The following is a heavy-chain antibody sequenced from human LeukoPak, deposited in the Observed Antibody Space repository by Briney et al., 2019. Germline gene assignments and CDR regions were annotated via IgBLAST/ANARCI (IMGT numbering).Heavy chain of an antibody. Sequence: PSETLSLTCTVSGGSISSSAYYWGWIRQPPGRGLEWIGSIYYSGSTYYNPSLKSRVTISVDTSKIHFSLKLRSVTAADTAVYYCARAYYESSAYRHAVYFDYWGQGTLVTVSS. J-gene: IGHJ4*02. D-gene: IGHD3-22*01. CDR3: ARAYYESSAYRHAVYFDY. CDR2: IYYSGST. V-gene: IGHV4-39*07. CDR1: GGSISSSAYY.